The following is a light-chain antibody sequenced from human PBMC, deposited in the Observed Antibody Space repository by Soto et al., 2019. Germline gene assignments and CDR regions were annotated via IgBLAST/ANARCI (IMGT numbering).Light chain of an antibody. CDR2: DAS. CDR1: QNINNY. J-gene: IGKJ5*01. CDR3: QQYENLPT. Sequence: DIQMTQSPSSLSASVGDRVTITFQASQNINNYLNWYQQKPGRAPKLLIYDASNLEPGVPSRFRGSGSGTDFTFTISRLQPEDIATYYCQQYENLPTFGQGTRLEIK. V-gene: IGKV1-33*01.